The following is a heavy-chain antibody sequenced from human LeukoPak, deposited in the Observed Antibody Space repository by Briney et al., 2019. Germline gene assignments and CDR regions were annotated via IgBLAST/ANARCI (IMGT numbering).Heavy chain of an antibody. CDR2: IKQDASEK. CDR3: ARFGMDAAIDY. D-gene: IGHD2-15*01. Sequence: GSLRLSCAASGFTFSGYWMSWVRQAPGKGLEWVATIKQDASEKTYVDSVEGRFTSSRDNAKSSLFLQMDSLRAEDTAVYYCARFGMDAAIDYWGQGTLVTVSS. CDR1: GFTFSGYW. V-gene: IGHV3-7*01. J-gene: IGHJ4*02.